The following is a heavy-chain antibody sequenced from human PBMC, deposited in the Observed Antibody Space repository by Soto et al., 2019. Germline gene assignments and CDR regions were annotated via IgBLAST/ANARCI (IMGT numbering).Heavy chain of an antibody. Sequence: SETLSLTCTVSGGSISSGDSYWSWVRQPPGKGLEWIGYIFYSGSTFYNPSLKSRVTITVDTSKNQFSLKLSSVTAADTAVYYCAREAIGQHTPVAHLDYWGQGTLVTVSS. CDR1: GGSISSGDSY. J-gene: IGHJ4*02. D-gene: IGHD6-13*01. V-gene: IGHV4-30-4*01. CDR3: AREAIGQHTPVAHLDY. CDR2: IFYSGST.